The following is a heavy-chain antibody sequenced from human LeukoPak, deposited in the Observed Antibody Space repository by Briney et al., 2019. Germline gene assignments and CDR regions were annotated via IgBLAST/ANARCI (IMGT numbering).Heavy chain of an antibody. J-gene: IGHJ4*02. CDR3: ARQRSWGRPHYYDSSGYYSTNDY. Sequence: SETLSLTCTVSGGSISSSSYYWGWIRQPPGKGLEWIGSIYYSGSTYYNPSLKSRVTISVDTSKNQFSLKLSSVTAADTAVYYCARQRSWGRPHYYDSSGYYSTNDYWGQGTLVTVSS. D-gene: IGHD3-22*01. CDR1: GGSISSSSYY. CDR2: IYYSGST. V-gene: IGHV4-39*01.